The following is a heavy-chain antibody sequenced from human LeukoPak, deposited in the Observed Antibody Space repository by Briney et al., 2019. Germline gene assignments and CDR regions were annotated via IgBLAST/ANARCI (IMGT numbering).Heavy chain of an antibody. CDR1: GFTFSSYW. CDR3: ARVVAAADWFLGY. CDR2: IKQDGSEK. Sequence: GGSLRLSCAASGFTFSSYWMSWVRQAPGKGLEWVANIKQDGSEKYYVDSVKGRFTISRDNAKNSLYLQMNSLRAEDTAVYYCARVVAAADWFLGYWGQGTLVTVSS. J-gene: IGHJ4*02. V-gene: IGHV3-7*01. D-gene: IGHD6-13*01.